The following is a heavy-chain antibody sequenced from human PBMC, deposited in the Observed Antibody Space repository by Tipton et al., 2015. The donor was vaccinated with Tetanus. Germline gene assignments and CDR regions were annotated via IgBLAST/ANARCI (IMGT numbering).Heavy chain of an antibody. CDR3: VGGQAYCYTYCPPGF. CDR1: GFTFSDYG. V-gene: IGHV3-23*01. J-gene: IGHJ1*01. Sequence: SLRLSCAASGFTFSDYGMSWVRQAPGKGLEWVSSISGSGVQTNYADSVKGRFTVSRDISKNTLYMQMNSPRAEDTAVYFCVGGQAYCYTYCPPGFWGQGTLVTVSS. CDR2: ISGSGVQT. D-gene: IGHD2-21*01.